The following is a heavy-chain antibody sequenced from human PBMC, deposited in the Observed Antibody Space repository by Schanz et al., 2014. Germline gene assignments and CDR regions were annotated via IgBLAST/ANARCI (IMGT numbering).Heavy chain of an antibody. Sequence: QVQLQESGPGLLKPSETLSLTCTVSGGSIRSYFWSWIRQPPGKGLEWIGYIYYSGSSDYNPSLKSRVTISVDTPKNQFSLTLTSLTAADTAVYYCARDTTWRLDLWGRGTLVTVSS. J-gene: IGHJ2*01. CDR3: ARDTTWRLDL. V-gene: IGHV4-59*12. CDR2: IYYSGSS. CDR1: GGSIRSYF. D-gene: IGHD1-1*01.